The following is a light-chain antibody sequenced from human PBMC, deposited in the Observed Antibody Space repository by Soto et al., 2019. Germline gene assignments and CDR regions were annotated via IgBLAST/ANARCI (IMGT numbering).Light chain of an antibody. J-gene: IGKJ4*01. CDR3: QQLNSYPLT. CDR1: QTISSY. Sequence: DIQMTQPPSSLSASVGDRVTITCRASQTISSYLAWYQQKPGKAPKLLIYAASTLQSGVPSRFSGSGSGTDFTLTISSLQPEDFATYYCQQLNSYPLTCGGGNKGDIK. V-gene: IGKV1-9*01. CDR2: AAS.